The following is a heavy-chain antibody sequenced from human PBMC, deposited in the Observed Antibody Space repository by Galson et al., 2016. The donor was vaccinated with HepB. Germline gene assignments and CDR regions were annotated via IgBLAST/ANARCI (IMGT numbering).Heavy chain of an antibody. CDR2: IMPAFGTS. D-gene: IGHD3-22*01. CDR3: ASSPYYYDSSGYSFRWYFDY. Sequence: SVKVSCKASGGTFNSHAISWVRQAPGQGLEWMGGIMPAFGTSTYAQKFQARATITADKSTSTAYLELSRLRSEDTALYYCASSPYYYDSSGYSFRWYFDYWGQGTLVTVSS. J-gene: IGHJ4*02. V-gene: IGHV1-69*06. CDR1: GGTFNSHA.